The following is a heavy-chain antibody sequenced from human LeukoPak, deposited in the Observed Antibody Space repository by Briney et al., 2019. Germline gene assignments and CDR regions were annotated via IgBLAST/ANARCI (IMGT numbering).Heavy chain of an antibody. CDR2: IYYSGST. J-gene: IGHJ4*02. Sequence: TPSQTPSLTCTVSGGSISSGHDYWSWIRQHPGKGLEWIGYIYYSGSTYYNPSLKSRVTILIDTSENQFSLNLSPVTAADTAVYYCAREGTTGSYYFDYWGQGTLVTVSS. V-gene: IGHV4-31*03. CDR3: AREGTTGSYYFDY. D-gene: IGHD1-7*01. CDR1: GGSISSGHDY.